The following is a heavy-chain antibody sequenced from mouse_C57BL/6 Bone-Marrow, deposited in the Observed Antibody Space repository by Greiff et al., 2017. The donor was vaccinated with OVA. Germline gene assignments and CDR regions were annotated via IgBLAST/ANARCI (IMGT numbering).Heavy chain of an antibody. CDR1: GFTFSDYY. J-gene: IGHJ1*03. Sequence: EVQGVESGGGLVQPGGSLKLSCAASGFTFSDYYMYWVRQTPEKRLEWVAYTSNGGGSTYYPDTVKGRFTISRDNAKNTLYLQMIRLKSEDTAMYYGARDYYGSSSDVWGTWTTVTVSS. V-gene: IGHV5-12*01. D-gene: IGHD1-1*01. CDR3: ARDYYGSSSDV. CDR2: TSNGGGST.